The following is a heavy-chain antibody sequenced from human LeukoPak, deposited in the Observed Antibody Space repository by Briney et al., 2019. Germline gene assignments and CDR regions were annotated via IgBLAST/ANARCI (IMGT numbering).Heavy chain of an antibody. CDR2: IYYSGST. CDR3: ARGRGSGSYYD. CDR1: GGSISSSYYY. J-gene: IGHJ4*02. Sequence: PSETLSLTCTVSGGSISSSYYYWGWIRQPPGKGLEWIGSIYYSGSTYYNPSLKSRLTISVDTSKNQFPLKLSSVTAADTAVYYCARGRGSGSYYDWGQGTLVTVSS. V-gene: IGHV4-39*06. D-gene: IGHD3-10*01.